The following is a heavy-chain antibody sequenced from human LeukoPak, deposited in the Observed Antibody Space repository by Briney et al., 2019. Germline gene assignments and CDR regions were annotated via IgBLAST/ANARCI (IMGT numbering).Heavy chain of an antibody. J-gene: IGHJ4*02. D-gene: IGHD6-19*01. CDR3: ARDLRPYSSGWYGWYFDY. CDR2: IYSGGST. CDR1: GFTVSSNY. Sequence: GGSLRLSCAASGFTVSSNYMSWVRQAPGKGLEWVSVIYSGGSTYYADSVKGRFTISRDNSKNTLYLQMNSLRAEDTAVYYCARDLRPYSSGWYGWYFDYWGQGTLVTVSS. V-gene: IGHV3-66*01.